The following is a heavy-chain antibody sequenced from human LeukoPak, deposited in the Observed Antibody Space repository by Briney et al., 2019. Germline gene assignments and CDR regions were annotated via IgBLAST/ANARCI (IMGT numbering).Heavy chain of an antibody. D-gene: IGHD3-10*01. Sequence: GGSLRPSCAASGFTFSSYAMSWVRQAPGKGLEWVSAISGSGGSTYYADSVKGRFTISRDNSKNSLYLQMNSLRAEDTAVYYCARDFWFRELLPTYFDYWGQGTLVTVSS. CDR1: GFTFSSYA. CDR3: ARDFWFRELLPTYFDY. V-gene: IGHV3-23*01. J-gene: IGHJ4*02. CDR2: ISGSGGST.